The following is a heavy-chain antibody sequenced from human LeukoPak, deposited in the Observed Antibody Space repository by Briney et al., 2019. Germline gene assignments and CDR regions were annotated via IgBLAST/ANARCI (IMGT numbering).Heavy chain of an antibody. CDR3: ARGGPHYDFWSGYWSGLFDY. CDR2: IYYSGST. Sequence: NPSETLSLTCTVSGGSISSYYWSWIRQPPGKGLEWIGYIYYSGSTNYNPSLKSRVTISVDTSKNQFSLKLSSVTAADTAVYYCARGGPHYDFWSGYWSGLFDYWGQGTLVTVSS. J-gene: IGHJ4*02. D-gene: IGHD3-3*01. V-gene: IGHV4-59*01. CDR1: GGSISSYY.